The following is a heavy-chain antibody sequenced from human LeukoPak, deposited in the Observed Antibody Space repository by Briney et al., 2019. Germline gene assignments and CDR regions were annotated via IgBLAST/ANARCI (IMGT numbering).Heavy chain of an antibody. V-gene: IGHV4-31*03. Sequence: SETLSLTCTVSGGSISSGGYYWSWIRQHPGKGLEWIGYIYYSGSTYYNPSLKSRVTISVDTSKNQFSLKLSSVTAADTAVYYCARDGITMVRGAPDGSLDPWGQGTLVTVSS. CDR2: IYYSGST. D-gene: IGHD3-10*01. J-gene: IGHJ5*02. CDR1: GGSISSGGYY. CDR3: ARDGITMVRGAPDGSLDP.